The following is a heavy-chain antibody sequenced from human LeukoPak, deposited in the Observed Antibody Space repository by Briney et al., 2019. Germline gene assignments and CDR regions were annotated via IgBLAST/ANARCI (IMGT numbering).Heavy chain of an antibody. J-gene: IGHJ4*02. CDR1: GYTFTSYA. V-gene: IGHV1-3*01. CDR2: ISAGNGNT. CDR3: ARERNYGDYAV. Sequence: ASVKVSCKASGYTFTSYAIHWVRQAPGQRLEWMGWISAGNGNTKYSQNFQGRVTITADESTSTAYMELSSLRSEDTAVYYCARERNYGDYAVWGQGTLVTVSS. D-gene: IGHD4-17*01.